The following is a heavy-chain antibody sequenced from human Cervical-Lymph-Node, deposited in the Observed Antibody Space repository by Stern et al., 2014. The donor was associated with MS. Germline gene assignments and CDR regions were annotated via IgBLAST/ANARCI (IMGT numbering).Heavy chain of an antibody. CDR3: ARIRYGYDYAFDY. CDR2: IDGKSAK. CDR1: GFSLSNSGMC. Sequence: QVTLKESGPALVKPTQALTLTCTFSGFSLSNSGMCVSWIRQPPGKAPEWLALIDGKSAKCYTSSLKAMLTISEDTTRNQVFLTLTNMGPVDTATYYCARIRYGYDYAFDYWGQGTLVTVSS. J-gene: IGHJ4*02. D-gene: IGHD3-16*01. V-gene: IGHV2-70*01.